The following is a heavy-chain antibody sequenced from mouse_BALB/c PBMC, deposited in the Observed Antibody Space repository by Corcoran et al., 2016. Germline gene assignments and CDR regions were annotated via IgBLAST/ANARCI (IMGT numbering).Heavy chain of an antibody. CDR2: INTHSGVP. V-gene: IGHV9-4*02. J-gene: IGHJ4*01. CDR3: AREYAGAMDY. CDR1: GYTFTTAG. D-gene: IGHD2-10*02. Sequence: QIQLVQSGPELKKPGETVRISCKASGYTFTTAGMQWVQKMPGKGLKWIGWINTHSGVPKYAEDFKGRFALSLETSASTAYLQISNLKNEDTATYCCAREYAGAMDYWGQGTSVTVSS.